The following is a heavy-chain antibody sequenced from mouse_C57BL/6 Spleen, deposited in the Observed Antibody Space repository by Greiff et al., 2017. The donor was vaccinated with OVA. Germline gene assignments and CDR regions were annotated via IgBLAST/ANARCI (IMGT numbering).Heavy chain of an antibody. D-gene: IGHD1-1*01. Sequence: QVQLKQSGAELMKPGASVKLSCKATGYTFTGYWIEWVKQRPGHGLEWIGEILPGSGSTNYNEKFKGKATFTADTSSNTAYMQLSSLTTEDSAIYYCAGITTVVPNWYFEVWGTGTTVTVSS. J-gene: IGHJ1*03. V-gene: IGHV1-9*01. CDR1: GYTFTGYW. CDR3: AGITTVVPNWYFEV. CDR2: ILPGSGST.